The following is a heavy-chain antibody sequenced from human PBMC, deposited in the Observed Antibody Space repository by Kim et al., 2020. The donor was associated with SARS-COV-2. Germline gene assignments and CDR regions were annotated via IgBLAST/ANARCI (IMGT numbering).Heavy chain of an antibody. CDR1: GGSFSSGVYY. CDR3: ARDLDGYLFLDS. Sequence: SETLSLTCTVSGGSFSSGVYYWSWIRQPPGKGLEWIGYIYYSGSTYYNPSLRSRVTISVDTSENQFSLKLSSVTAADTAVYYCARDLDGYLFLDSWGQGTLVTVSS. D-gene: IGHD5-12*01. CDR2: IYYSGST. J-gene: IGHJ4*02. V-gene: IGHV4-31*03.